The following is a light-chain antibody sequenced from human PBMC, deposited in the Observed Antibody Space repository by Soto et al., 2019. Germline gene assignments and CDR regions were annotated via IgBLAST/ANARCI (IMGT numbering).Light chain of an antibody. CDR1: QSISSW. CDR3: QQYNSYSWT. V-gene: IGKV1-5*01. CDR2: DAS. J-gene: IGKJ1*01. Sequence: DIQMTQSPSTLSASVGDRVTITCRASQSISSWLAWYQQKPGKAPKLLIYDASSLESGVPSRFRGSGSGTEFTLTISSLQPDDFATDYCQQYNSYSWTFGQGTKVEIK.